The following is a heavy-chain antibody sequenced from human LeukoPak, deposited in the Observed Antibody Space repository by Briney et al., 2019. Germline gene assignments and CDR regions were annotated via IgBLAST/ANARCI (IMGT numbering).Heavy chain of an antibody. CDR1: GFTFSSYV. V-gene: IGHV3-23*01. Sequence: GGSLRLSCAASGFTFSSYVMSWVRQAPGKGLECVSAISGSGGSTYYADSVKGRFTISRDNSKNTLYLQMNSLRAEDTAVYYCASIVVVVAARFDPWGQGTLVTVSS. CDR2: ISGSGGST. J-gene: IGHJ5*02. CDR3: ASIVVVVAARFDP. D-gene: IGHD2-15*01.